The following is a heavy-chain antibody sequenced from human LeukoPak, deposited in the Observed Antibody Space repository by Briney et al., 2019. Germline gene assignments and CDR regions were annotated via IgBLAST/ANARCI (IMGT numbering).Heavy chain of an antibody. CDR1: GGSISSGGYY. D-gene: IGHD3-10*01. J-gene: IGHJ4*02. CDR3: ARAGVGGFDY. V-gene: IGHV4-31*03. Sequence: PSQTLSLTCTVTGGSISSGGYYWSWIRQHPGKGLEWIGYTYYSGSTYYNPSLKSRLTISVDTSKNQFSLKLSSVTAADTAVFYCARAGVGGFDYWGQGILVTVSS. CDR2: TYYSGST.